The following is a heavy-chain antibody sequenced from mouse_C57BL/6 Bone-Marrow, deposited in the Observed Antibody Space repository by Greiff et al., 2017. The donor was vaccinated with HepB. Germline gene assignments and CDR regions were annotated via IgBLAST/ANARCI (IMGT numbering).Heavy chain of an antibody. CDR1: GYTFTDYN. Sequence: VHVKQSGPELVKPGASVKMSCKASGYTFTDYNMHWVKQSHGKSLEWIGYITPNNGGTSYNQKFKGQATLTVNKSYSTAYMELRSLTSEDSAVYYCASRILSLYDYWGQGPTLTVSS. D-gene: IGHD1-1*02. CDR3: ASRILSLYDY. J-gene: IGHJ2*01. CDR2: ITPNNGGT. V-gene: IGHV1-22*01.